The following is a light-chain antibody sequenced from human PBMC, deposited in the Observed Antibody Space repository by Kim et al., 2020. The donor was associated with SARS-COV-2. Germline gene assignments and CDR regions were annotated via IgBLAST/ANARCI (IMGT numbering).Light chain of an antibody. Sequence: PGQTAGLTCSGKKLGDKYASWYQQKPGQSPVLVIYQDSKRPSGIPERFSGSNSGNTATLTISGTQAMDEADYYCQAWDSSTVVFGGGTQLTVL. CDR1: KLGDKY. CDR2: QDS. V-gene: IGLV3-1*01. CDR3: QAWDSSTVV. J-gene: IGLJ2*01.